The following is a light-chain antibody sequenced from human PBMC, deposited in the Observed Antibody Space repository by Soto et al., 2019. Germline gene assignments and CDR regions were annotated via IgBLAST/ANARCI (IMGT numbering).Light chain of an antibody. V-gene: IGKV3-11*01. CDR3: QQRSNWLT. CDR2: DAS. CDR1: QSVSSY. Sequence: EIVLTQSPATLSFSPGERATLSCRASQSVSSYLAWYQQKPGQAPRLLIYDASNRATGIPARFSGSGSGTEFTLTISSLEPEDFAVYYCQQRSNWLTFGGGTKVEIK. J-gene: IGKJ4*01.